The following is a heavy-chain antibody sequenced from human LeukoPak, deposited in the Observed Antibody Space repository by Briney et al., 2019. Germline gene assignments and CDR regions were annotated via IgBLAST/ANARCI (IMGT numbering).Heavy chain of an antibody. J-gene: IGHJ6*03. D-gene: IGHD3-10*01. CDR2: INHSGST. CDR3: ARGARGYYYYYYMDV. Sequence: PSETLSLTCAVYGGSFSGYYWSWIRQPPGKGLEWIGEINHSGSTNYNPSLKSRVTISVDTSKNQFSLKLSSVTAAGTAVYYCARGARGYYYYYYMDVWGKGTTVTVSS. V-gene: IGHV4-34*01. CDR1: GGSFSGYY.